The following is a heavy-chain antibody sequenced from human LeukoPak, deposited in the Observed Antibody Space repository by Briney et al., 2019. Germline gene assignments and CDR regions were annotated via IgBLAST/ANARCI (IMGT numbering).Heavy chain of an antibody. CDR1: GGSISSSSYY. J-gene: IGHJ4*02. D-gene: IGHD3-10*01. Sequence: PSETLSLTCTVSGGSISSSSYYWGWIRQPPGKGLEWIANVYYSGSTYYNPSLKSRVAVSVDTSNNQFSLKLSSVTAADTAVYYCARHSRSVDYGSGSYTWDYWGQGTLVTVSS. CDR2: VYYSGST. CDR3: ARHSRSVDYGSGSYTWDY. V-gene: IGHV4-39*01.